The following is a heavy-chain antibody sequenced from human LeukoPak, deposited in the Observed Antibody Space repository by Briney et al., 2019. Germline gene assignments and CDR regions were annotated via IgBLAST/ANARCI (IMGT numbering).Heavy chain of an antibody. CDR1: GYTFTACY. CDR2: INPDSGAT. J-gene: IGHJ3*01. Sequence: ASVKVSCKASGYTFTACYIHWVRQAPGQGLEWVGWINPDSGATSYAQKFQGWVTMTRDTSISTAYMELSRLTSDDTAVYYCARVYVGATRLRVAFDVWGQGTMVTVSS. CDR3: ARVYVGATRLRVAFDV. V-gene: IGHV1-2*04. D-gene: IGHD1-26*01.